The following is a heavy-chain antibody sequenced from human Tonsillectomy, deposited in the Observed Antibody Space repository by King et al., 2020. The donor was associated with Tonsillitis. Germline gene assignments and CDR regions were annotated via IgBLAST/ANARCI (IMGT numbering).Heavy chain of an antibody. CDR1: GGSISSYY. V-gene: IGHV4-59*01. CDR2: IYYSGRT. CDR3: ARDALGQNFDY. J-gene: IGHJ4*02. Sequence: QLQESGPGLVKPSETLSLTCTVSGGSISSYYWSWIRQPPGKGLEWIGYIYYSGRTNYNPSLKSRVTISVDTSKNQFSLKLSSVTAADTAVYYCARDALGQNFDYWGQGTLVTVSS. D-gene: IGHD3-16*01.